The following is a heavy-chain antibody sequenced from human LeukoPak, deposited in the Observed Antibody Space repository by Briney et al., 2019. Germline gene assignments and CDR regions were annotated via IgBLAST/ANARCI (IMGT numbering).Heavy chain of an antibody. D-gene: IGHD6-13*01. J-gene: IGHJ4*02. CDR3: ARDDAAAGTFLLRGPRGGFDY. CDR1: GFTFSSYA. V-gene: IGHV3-33*08. Sequence: PGGSLRLSCAASGFTFSSYAMHWVRQAPGKGLEWVAVIWYDGSNKYYADSVKGRFTISRDNSKNTLYLQMNSLRAEDTAVYYCARDDAAAGTFLLRGPRGGFDYWGQGTLVTVSS. CDR2: IWYDGSNK.